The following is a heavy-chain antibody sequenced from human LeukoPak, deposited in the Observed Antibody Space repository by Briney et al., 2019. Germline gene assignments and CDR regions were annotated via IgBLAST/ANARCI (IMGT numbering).Heavy chain of an antibody. Sequence: SETLSLTCTVSGGSFSSSYWSWIRQPPGKGLEWIGYTSYSGSTNYNPSLKSRVTISVDTSKNQVSLRLSSVTAADTAVYYCARTGSYAAPFDYWGQGTLVTVSS. J-gene: IGHJ4*02. CDR3: ARTGSYAAPFDY. CDR1: GGSFSSSY. V-gene: IGHV4-59*01. CDR2: TSYSGST. D-gene: IGHD1-26*01.